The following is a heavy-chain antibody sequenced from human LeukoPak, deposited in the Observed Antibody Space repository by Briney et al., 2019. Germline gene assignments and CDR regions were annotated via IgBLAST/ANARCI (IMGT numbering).Heavy chain of an antibody. Sequence: GGSLRLSCAASGFTFSSYAMSWVRQAPGKGLEWVSAISGSGGSTYYADSVKGRFTIPRDNSKNTLYLQMNSMRAEDTAVYYCAKARITMVRGVIIPFFNYWGQGTLVTVSS. D-gene: IGHD3-10*01. J-gene: IGHJ4*02. CDR2: ISGSGGST. CDR3: AKARITMVRGVIIPFFNY. CDR1: GFTFSSYA. V-gene: IGHV3-23*01.